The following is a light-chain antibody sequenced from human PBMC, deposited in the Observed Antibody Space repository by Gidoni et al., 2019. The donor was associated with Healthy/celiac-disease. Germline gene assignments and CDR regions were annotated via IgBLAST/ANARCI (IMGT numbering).Light chain of an antibody. J-gene: IGKJ1*01. CDR3: QSGTT. CDR1: QSISSY. Sequence: DIQMTQSPSSLSASVGDRVTITCRASQSISSYLNWYQQKPGKAPKLLIYAASSLQSGVPSRFSGSGSGTDLTLTISSLQPEDFATYYCQSGTTFGQGTKVEIK. CDR2: AAS. V-gene: IGKV1-39*01.